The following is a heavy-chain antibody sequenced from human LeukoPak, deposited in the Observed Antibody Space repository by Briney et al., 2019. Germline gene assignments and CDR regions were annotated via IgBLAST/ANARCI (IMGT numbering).Heavy chain of an antibody. J-gene: IGHJ4*02. CDR3: AKDLSGHGNLDY. D-gene: IGHD5-12*01. CDR2: IQYDGHTK. Sequence: GGSLRLSCAASGFTFSSYAMHWVRQAPGKGLEWVAFIQYDGHTKYYADSVKGRFTISRDNSENTLYLQMISLRGEDTAVYYCAKDLSGHGNLDYWGQGTLVTVSS. V-gene: IGHV3-30*02. CDR1: GFTFSSYA.